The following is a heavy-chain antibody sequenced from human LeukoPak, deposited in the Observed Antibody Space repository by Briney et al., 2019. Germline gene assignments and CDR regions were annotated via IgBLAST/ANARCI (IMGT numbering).Heavy chain of an antibody. CDR3: AREPVGSSY. Sequence: PGGSLRLSCAASGFTFSSYWMSWVRQAPGKGLGWVANIKEDGSQKYYVGSVKGRFTISRENANNALDLQMNSLRAEDTAVYYRAREPVGSSYWGQGTMVTVCS. J-gene: IGHJ4*02. D-gene: IGHD3-10*01. CDR2: IKEDGSQK. CDR1: GFTFSSYW. V-gene: IGHV3-7*01.